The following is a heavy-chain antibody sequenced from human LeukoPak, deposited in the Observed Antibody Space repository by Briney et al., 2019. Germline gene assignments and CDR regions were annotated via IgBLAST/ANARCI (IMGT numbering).Heavy chain of an antibody. CDR3: ARAPLAAAASWFDP. V-gene: IGHV1-69*13. CDR1: GYTFTGYG. D-gene: IGHD6-13*01. Sequence: SVKVSCKASGYTFTGYGISWVRQAPGQGLEWMGGIIPIFGTANYAQKFQGRVTITADESTSTAYMELSSLRSEDTAVYYCARAPLAAAASWFDPWGQGTLVTVSS. J-gene: IGHJ5*02. CDR2: IIPIFGTA.